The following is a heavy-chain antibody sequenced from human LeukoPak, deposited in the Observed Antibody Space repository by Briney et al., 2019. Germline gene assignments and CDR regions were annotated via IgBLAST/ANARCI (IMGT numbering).Heavy chain of an antibody. Sequence: ASVKVSCKASGYTFTSYYMHWVRQAPGQGLEWMGTINPSGGSTRYAQKFQGRVTMIRDTSTSTVYMELSSLRSEDTAVYYCARAAANRFDPWGQGTLVTVSS. CDR1: GYTFTSYY. CDR2: INPSGGST. CDR3: ARAAANRFDP. V-gene: IGHV1-46*01. D-gene: IGHD6-13*01. J-gene: IGHJ5*02.